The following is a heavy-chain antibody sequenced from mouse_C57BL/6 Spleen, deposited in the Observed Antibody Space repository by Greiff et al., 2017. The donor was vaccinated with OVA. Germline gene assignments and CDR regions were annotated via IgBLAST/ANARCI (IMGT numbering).Heavy chain of an antibody. D-gene: IGHD1-1*01. CDR1: GYTFTEYT. CDR3: ARHPYGSPFITAMDY. V-gene: IGHV1-62-2*01. CDR2: FYPGSGSI. J-gene: IGHJ4*01. Sequence: QVHVKQSGAELVKPGASVKLSCKASGYTFTEYTIHWVKQRSGQGLAWIGWFYPGSGSIKYNEKFKDKATLTADKSSSTVYMELSRLTSEDSAVYFCARHPYGSPFITAMDYWGQGTSVTVSS.